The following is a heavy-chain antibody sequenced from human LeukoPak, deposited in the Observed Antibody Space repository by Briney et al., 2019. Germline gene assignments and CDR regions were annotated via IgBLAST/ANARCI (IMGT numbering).Heavy chain of an antibody. V-gene: IGHV3-21*01. CDR3: ARDSPSGDFFDY. Sequence: GGSLRLSCAAPGFTFSSYSMNWVRQAPGKGLEWVSSITSSSSYIYYADSLKGRFTISRDNAKNSVFLQMNSLTAEDTAVYYCARDSPSGDFFDYWGQGTLVTVSS. J-gene: IGHJ4*02. CDR2: ITSSSSYI. CDR1: GFTFSSYS.